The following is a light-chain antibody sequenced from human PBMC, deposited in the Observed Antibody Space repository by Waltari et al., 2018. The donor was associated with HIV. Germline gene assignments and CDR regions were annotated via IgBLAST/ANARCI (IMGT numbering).Light chain of an antibody. CDR3: QQGNSWPSIT. CDR2: DAS. J-gene: IGKJ5*01. CDR1: QSVSNY. V-gene: IGKV3-11*01. Sequence: IVLTQSPATLSLSPGERATLSCRASQSVSNYLAWYQQKPGQAPRLLIYDASNRATGIPARFSGSGSETDFTLLISSLEPEDFAVYYCQQGNSWPSITFGQGTRLDIK.